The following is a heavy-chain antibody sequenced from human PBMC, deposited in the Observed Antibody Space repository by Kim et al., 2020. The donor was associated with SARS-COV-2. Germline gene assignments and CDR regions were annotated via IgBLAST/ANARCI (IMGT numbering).Heavy chain of an antibody. Sequence: GGSLRLSWAAAVFTLSNYLMNCFRQTPRECLVWVSRIHSYWRITDDMDPVKGRFNISIDNAKNTLYLQLNSLRPEDTAVYYCARAGDYDISGYYGFFHHLGQVALVNGSS. CDR2: IHSYWRIT. D-gene: IGHD3-22*01. CDR1: VFTLSNYL. J-gene: IGHJ1*01. CDR3: ARAGDYDISGYYGFFHH. V-gene: IGHV3-74*01.